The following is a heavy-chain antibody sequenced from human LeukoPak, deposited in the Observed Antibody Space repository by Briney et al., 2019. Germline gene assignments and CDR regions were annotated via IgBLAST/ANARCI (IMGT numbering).Heavy chain of an antibody. CDR1: GGSISTTRYY. CDR2: MFYSGST. Sequence: SETLSLTCSVSGGSISTTRYYWGWIRQPPGKGLEWIGYMFYSGSTTYNPSLKSRVTISVDTSKNQFSLKLNSVTAADTAVYYCAAWLQVRYISWGQGTLVTVSS. CDR3: AAWLQVRYIS. J-gene: IGHJ5*02. V-gene: IGHV4-61*05. D-gene: IGHD3-9*01.